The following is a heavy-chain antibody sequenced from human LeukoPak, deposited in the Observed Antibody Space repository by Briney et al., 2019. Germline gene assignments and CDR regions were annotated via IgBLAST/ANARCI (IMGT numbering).Heavy chain of an antibody. CDR1: GYTLSSYG. D-gene: IGHD3-3*01. V-gene: IGHV1-18*04. CDR2: ISGYNYKT. J-gene: IGHJ3*02. Sequence: VASVKVSCKAFGYTLSSYGISWLRQAPRQGLEWIGWISGYNYKTKYAQTFQGRVAMTIDTSTKTVSMELRILRSDDTAVYYCARDHEGSPFWRDAFDIWGQGTMVTVSS. CDR3: ARDHEGSPFWRDAFDI.